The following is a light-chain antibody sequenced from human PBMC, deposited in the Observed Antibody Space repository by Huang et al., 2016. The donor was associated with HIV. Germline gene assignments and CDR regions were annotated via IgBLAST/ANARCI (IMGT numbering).Light chain of an antibody. CDR2: YGS. CDR1: QSIGNS. CDR3: HQSSRLPVT. V-gene: IGKV6-21*02. J-gene: IGKJ2*01. Sequence: EIVLTQSPDFQSVTPKEKVTITCRASQSIGNSLHWYQQKPNQSPKLLIKYGSQSISGVPSRFRGSGVGTEFTLIISSLEAEDIATYYCHQSSRLPVTFGQGTKLEIK.